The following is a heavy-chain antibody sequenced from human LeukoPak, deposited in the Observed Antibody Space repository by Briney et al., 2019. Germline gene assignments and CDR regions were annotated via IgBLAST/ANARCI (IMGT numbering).Heavy chain of an antibody. D-gene: IGHD3-10*01. V-gene: IGHV3-7*01. CDR1: GFSFNSYW. J-gene: IGHJ4*02. CDR3: GRFGYVAAFDL. Sequence: PGGSLRLSCAASGFSFNSYWMTWVRQAPGRGLEWVASINPAGSDTYYVDPVKGRFTISRDNAKNLVYLQMNSLRAEDTAVYSCGRFGYVAAFDLWGQGTLVTVSS. CDR2: INPAGSDT.